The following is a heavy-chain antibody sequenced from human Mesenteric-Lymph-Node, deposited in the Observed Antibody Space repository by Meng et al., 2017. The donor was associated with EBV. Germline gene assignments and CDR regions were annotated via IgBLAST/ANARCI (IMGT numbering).Heavy chain of an antibody. CDR1: GYSFSEYD. CDR3: ARGNTVTNPLDS. J-gene: IGHJ4*02. V-gene: IGHV1-8*01. D-gene: IGHD4-17*01. Sequence: QGQLVQSGAEGKKPGASVKVSCKASGYSFSEYDINWVRQATGQGLEWMGWMNPISGNTAYARKFLGRVTMTRDTSTGTAYMELSSLRSEDAAVYYCARGNTVTNPLDSWGQGTLVTVSS. CDR2: MNPISGNT.